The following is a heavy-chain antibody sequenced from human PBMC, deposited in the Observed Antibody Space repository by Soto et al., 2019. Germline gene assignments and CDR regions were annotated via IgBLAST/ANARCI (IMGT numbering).Heavy chain of an antibody. CDR3: AREVSSFGSNHFDS. V-gene: IGHV4-61*08. CDR2: IYYTGTT. J-gene: IGHJ4*02. CDR1: GGSISSGGYY. Sequence: SETLSLTCAVPGGSISSGGYYWTWIRQPPGKGLEWIGYIYYTGTTKYNPSLKSRVTISVDTSKSQFSLRLNSVTAADTAVYYCAREVSSFGSNHFDSWGQGALVTVSS. D-gene: IGHD3-10*01.